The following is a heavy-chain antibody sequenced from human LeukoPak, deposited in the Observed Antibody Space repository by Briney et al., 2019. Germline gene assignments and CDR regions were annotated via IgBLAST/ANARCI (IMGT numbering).Heavy chain of an antibody. D-gene: IGHD2-15*01. CDR2: MHHSGRT. J-gene: IGHJ5*02. CDR3: ARGQNYCSGGSCELCWFDP. CDR1: GASISSTNW. V-gene: IGHV4-4*02. Sequence: SETLSLTCAISGASISSTNWWIWVRQPPGKGLEWIGEMHHSGRTNYNPSLKSRITISVDTSKNQFSLKLSSVTAADTAVYYCARGQNYCSGGSCELCWFDPWGQGTLVTVSS.